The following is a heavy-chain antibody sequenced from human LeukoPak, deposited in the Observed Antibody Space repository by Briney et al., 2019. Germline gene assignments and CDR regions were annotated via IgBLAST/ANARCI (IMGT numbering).Heavy chain of an antibody. Sequence: PGGSLRLSCAASGFTFSSYGMHWVRRAPGKGLEGGAVISYDGSNKYYADSVKGRFTISRDNSKNTLYLQMNSLRAEDTAVYYCAKDGDTAMVSSYYGMDVWGKGTTVTVSS. CDR2: ISYDGSNK. V-gene: IGHV3-30*18. CDR1: GFTFSSYG. D-gene: IGHD5-18*01. CDR3: AKDGDTAMVSSYYGMDV. J-gene: IGHJ6*04.